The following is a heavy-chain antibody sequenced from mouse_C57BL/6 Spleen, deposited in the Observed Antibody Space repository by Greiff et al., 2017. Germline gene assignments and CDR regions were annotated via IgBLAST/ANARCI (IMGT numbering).Heavy chain of an antibody. CDR3: ARRTVSYWYFDV. CDR1: GFTFSDYG. Sequence: DVHLVESGGGLVKPGGSLKLSCAASGFTFSDYGMHWVRQAPEKGLEWVAYISSGSSTIYYADTVKGRFTISRDNAKNTLFLQMTSLRSEDTAMYYCARRTVSYWYFDVWGTGTTVTVSS. V-gene: IGHV5-17*01. J-gene: IGHJ1*03. CDR2: ISSGSSTI.